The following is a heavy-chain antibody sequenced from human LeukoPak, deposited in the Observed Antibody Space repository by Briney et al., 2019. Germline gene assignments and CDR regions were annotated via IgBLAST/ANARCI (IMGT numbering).Heavy chain of an antibody. D-gene: IGHD2-2*01. V-gene: IGHV3-7*01. CDR3: VRDHAYRADY. Sequence: GGSLRLSCAASGFTFSNDWMCWVRQAPGKGLEWVANINQDESKKYYADSVKGRFTISRDNAKNSLYLQMSSLTAEDTAIYYCVRDHAYRADYWGQGTLVTVSS. J-gene: IGHJ4*02. CDR1: GFTFSNDW. CDR2: INQDESKK.